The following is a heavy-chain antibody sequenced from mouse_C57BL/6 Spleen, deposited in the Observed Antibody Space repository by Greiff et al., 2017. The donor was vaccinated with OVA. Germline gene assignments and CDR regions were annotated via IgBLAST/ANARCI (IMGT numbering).Heavy chain of an antibody. CDR3: ASFHYGSFYYAMDY. CDR2: IDPANGNT. D-gene: IGHD1-1*01. J-gene: IGHJ4*01. Sequence: EVQRVESVAELVRPGASVKLSCTASGFNIKNTYMHWVKQRPEQGLEWIGRIDPANGNTKYAPKFQGKATITADTSSNTAYLQLSSLTSEDTAIYYCASFHYGSFYYAMDYWGQGTSVTVSS. V-gene: IGHV14-3*01. CDR1: GFNIKNTY.